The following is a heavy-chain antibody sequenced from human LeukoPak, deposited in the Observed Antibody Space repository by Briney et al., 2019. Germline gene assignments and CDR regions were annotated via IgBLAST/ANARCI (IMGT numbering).Heavy chain of an antibody. Sequence: PGGSLRLSCAVSEFTFGGRLMHWVRQAPGKGLVWVALIKDDGSTTNYADSVKGRFTASRDDAKNTVYLQMSSLRAEDTAVYYCHPLAFVTNWGQGTLVTVSS. J-gene: IGHJ4*02. V-gene: IGHV3-74*01. D-gene: IGHD2-8*01. CDR2: IKDDGSTT. CDR1: EFTFGGRL. CDR3: HPLAFVTN.